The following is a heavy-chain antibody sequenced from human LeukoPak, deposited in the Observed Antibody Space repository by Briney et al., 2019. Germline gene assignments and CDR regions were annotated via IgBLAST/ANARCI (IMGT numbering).Heavy chain of an antibody. CDR3: ARDGEGIRGGPFDP. CDR1: GGSLSTYL. CDR2: ILDSETT. Sequence: PSETLSLTCTVSGGSLSTYLWSWIRQPQGEGLEWNGYILDSETTNYNPSLGSRVIMSVDTSKDQFSLNLASVTAAAAAVYYCARDGEGIRGGPFDPWGQGILVTVSS. J-gene: IGHJ5*02. D-gene: IGHD3-10*01. V-gene: IGHV4-59*01.